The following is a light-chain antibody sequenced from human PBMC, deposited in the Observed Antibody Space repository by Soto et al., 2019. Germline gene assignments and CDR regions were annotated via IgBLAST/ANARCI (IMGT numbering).Light chain of an antibody. Sequence: DIVMTQSPDSLAVSLGERATINCKSRQSVLYSSNNKDYLAWYQQKPGQPPKLLIYWASTRESGVPDGFSGSGAGTDFTLTISSLQAEDVEVYYCQQYYSTPTFGQGTKVEIK. CDR3: QQYYSTPT. V-gene: IGKV4-1*01. CDR2: WAS. CDR1: QSVLYSSNNKDY. J-gene: IGKJ1*01.